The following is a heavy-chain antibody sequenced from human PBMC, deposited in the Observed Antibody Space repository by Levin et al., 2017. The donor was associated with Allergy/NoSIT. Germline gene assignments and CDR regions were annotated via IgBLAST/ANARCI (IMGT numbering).Heavy chain of an antibody. CDR1: GFTFSSYA. J-gene: IGHJ2*01. Sequence: SCAASGFTFSSYAMSWVRQAPGKGLEWVSAISGSGGSTYYADSVKGRFTISRDNSKNTLYLQMNSLRAEDTAVYYCAKDSPSTRHLYSFWYFDLWGRGTLVTVSS. CDR3: AKDSPSTRHLYSFWYFDL. D-gene: IGHD2-2*02. CDR2: ISGSGGST. V-gene: IGHV3-23*01.